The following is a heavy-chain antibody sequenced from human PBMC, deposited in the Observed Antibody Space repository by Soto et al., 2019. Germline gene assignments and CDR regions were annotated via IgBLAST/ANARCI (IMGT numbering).Heavy chain of an antibody. CDR3: ARASRKKRGTYYFDY. D-gene: IGHD1-26*01. CDR2: INHSGST. Sequence: SETLSLTCAVYGGSFSGYYWSWIRQPPGKGLEWIGEINHSGSTNYNPSLKSRVTISVDTSKNQFSLKLSSVTAADTAVYYCARASRKKRGTYYFDYPGQGTRVTVSS. CDR1: GGSFSGYY. J-gene: IGHJ4*02. V-gene: IGHV4-34*01.